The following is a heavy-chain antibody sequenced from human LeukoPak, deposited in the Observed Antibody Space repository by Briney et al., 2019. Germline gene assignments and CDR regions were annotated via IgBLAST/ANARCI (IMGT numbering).Heavy chain of an antibody. CDR2: IYSGGST. Sequence: GGSLRLSCAASGFTFSRSWMTWVRQAPGKGLEWVSVIYSGGSTYYADSVKGRFTISRDNSKNTLYLQMNSLRAEDTAVYYCASSKNYYDSGGYWNYYYYYMDVWGKGTTVTISS. V-gene: IGHV3-66*01. J-gene: IGHJ6*03. CDR1: GFTFSRSW. D-gene: IGHD3-22*01. CDR3: ASSKNYYDSGGYWNYYYYYMDV.